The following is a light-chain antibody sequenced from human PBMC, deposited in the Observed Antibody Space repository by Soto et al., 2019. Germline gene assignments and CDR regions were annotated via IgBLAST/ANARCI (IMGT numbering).Light chain of an antibody. CDR1: QSVSSTY. CDR3: QQHSSSPLT. V-gene: IGKV3-20*01. CDR2: ATS. J-gene: IGKJ1*01. Sequence: EILLTQSPGTLSLSPGERATLSCRASQSVSSTYLAWYQQTPGQAPSLLIYATSTRATGIPDRFIGSGSGTDFTLTISRLEPEDFAVYYCQQHSSSPLTFGLGTKVEIK.